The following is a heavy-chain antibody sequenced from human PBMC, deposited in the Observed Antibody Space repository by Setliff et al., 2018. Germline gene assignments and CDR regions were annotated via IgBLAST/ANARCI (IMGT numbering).Heavy chain of an antibody. CDR3: TRATPDSRNYYYTADY. CDR2: SRNKGNSYST. J-gene: IGHJ4*02. V-gene: IGHV3-72*01. Sequence: PGGSLRLSCAASGFTFSNYWMSWVRQAPGKGLEWVGRSRNKGNSYSTEFAASVKGRFTISRDDSQNSLYLQMNSLKTEDTAVYYCTRATPDSRNYYYTADYWGQGTLVTVSS. CDR1: GFTFSNYW. D-gene: IGHD3-16*01.